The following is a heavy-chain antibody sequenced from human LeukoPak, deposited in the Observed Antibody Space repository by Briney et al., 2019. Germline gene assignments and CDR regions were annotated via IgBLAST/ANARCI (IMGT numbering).Heavy chain of an antibody. J-gene: IGHJ3*02. V-gene: IGHV3-7*03. CDR1: GFTFSSYW. CDR3: ARGVYALDI. CDR2: INEDGSEM. Sequence: GGSLRLSCAASGFTFSSYWMTWVRQAPGKGLEWVANINEDGSEMYHVDSVKGRFTISRDNTKNTLFLQMNSLRAEDTAVYYCARGVYALDIWGQGAMVTVSS.